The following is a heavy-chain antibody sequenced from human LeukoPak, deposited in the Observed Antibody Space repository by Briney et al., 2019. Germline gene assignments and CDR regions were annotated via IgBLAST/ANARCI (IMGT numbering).Heavy chain of an antibody. CDR1: GVSLSSYG. D-gene: IGHD2-15*01. CDR2: LPYDGSYN. V-gene: IGHV3-30*02. Sequence: GGSLRLSCLVSGVSLSSYGMHWVRQAPGKGLEWVAWLPYDGSYNLTAASLKGRFAISKDISKNTLYLDMDRLTVEDTAVYYCAAAGLGVAHWIDSWGQGTLVIVSS. CDR3: AAAGLGVAHWIDS. J-gene: IGHJ5*01.